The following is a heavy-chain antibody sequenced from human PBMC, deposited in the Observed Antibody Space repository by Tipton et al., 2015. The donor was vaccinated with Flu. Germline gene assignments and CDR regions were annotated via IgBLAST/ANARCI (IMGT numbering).Heavy chain of an antibody. V-gene: IGHV4-39*01. CDR3: ARLSYYNVDLKNYYFDY. D-gene: IGHD3-10*02. Sequence: TLSLTCAVSGGSIRNFFGGWIRQPPGKGLELIGTIDYVGDTHYNPSLRSRVTISVDTSENQFSLRLSSVTAADTAVYYCARLSYYNVDLKNYYFDYWGQGALVTVSS. CDR1: GGSIRNFF. CDR2: IDYVGDT. J-gene: IGHJ4*02.